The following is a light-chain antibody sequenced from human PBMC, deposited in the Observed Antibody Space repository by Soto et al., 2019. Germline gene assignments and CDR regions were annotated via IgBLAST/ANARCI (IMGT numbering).Light chain of an antibody. Sequence: DIQMTQSPSSLSASVGDSVTITCQASQTINYYLNWYQQKPGKAPELLIYDASNLETGVPSKFSGSGIGKYFTFTVSKLQPEDIATYYCQQYEDLPRTFGQGTKVEIK. CDR2: DAS. V-gene: IGKV1-33*01. CDR1: QTINYY. J-gene: IGKJ1*01. CDR3: QQYEDLPRT.